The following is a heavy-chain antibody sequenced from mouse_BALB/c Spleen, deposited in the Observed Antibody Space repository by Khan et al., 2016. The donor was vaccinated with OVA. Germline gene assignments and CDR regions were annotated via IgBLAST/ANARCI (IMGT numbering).Heavy chain of an antibody. Sequence: EVQLQESGPELVKPGASVKISCKASGYTFTDYNMDWVKQTHGKSLVWVGYIYPNNGGTGYNQKFKTKATLTVDKSSSAAYMELRSLTSEDSAVYYCARSGYGSFAYWGQGTLVTVSA. CDR2: IYPNNGGT. V-gene: IGHV1S29*02. CDR1: GYTFTDYN. CDR3: ARSGYGSFAY. D-gene: IGHD1-2*01. J-gene: IGHJ3*01.